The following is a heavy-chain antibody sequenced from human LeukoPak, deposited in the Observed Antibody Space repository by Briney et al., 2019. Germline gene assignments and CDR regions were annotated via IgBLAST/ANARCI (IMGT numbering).Heavy chain of an antibody. D-gene: IGHD3-22*01. CDR2: ISAYNGNT. Sequence: ASVKVSCKASGYTFTSYGISWVRQAPGQGLEWMGWISAYNGNTSYAQKLQGRVTMTTDISTSTAYMELRSLRSDDTAVYYCAREAKDYYDSSGYYYVFDYWGQGTLVTVSS. J-gene: IGHJ4*02. V-gene: IGHV1-18*01. CDR1: GYTFTSYG. CDR3: AREAKDYYDSSGYYYVFDY.